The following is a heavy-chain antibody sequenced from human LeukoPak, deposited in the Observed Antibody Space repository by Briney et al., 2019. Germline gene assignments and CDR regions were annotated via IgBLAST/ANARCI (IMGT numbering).Heavy chain of an antibody. Sequence: ASVKVSCKASGYTFTSYGISWVRQAPGQGLEWMGWINPNSGGTNYAQKFQGRVTMTRDTSISTAYMELSRLRSDDTAVYYCARDGGSGSSGWYYFDYWGQGTLVTVSS. CDR1: GYTFTSYG. D-gene: IGHD6-19*01. CDR3: ARDGGSGSSGWYYFDY. V-gene: IGHV1-2*02. CDR2: INPNSGGT. J-gene: IGHJ4*02.